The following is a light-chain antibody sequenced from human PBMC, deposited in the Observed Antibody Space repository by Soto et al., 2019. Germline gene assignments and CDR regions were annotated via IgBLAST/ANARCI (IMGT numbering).Light chain of an antibody. CDR2: GAS. V-gene: IGKV3-20*01. J-gene: IGKJ3*01. CDR1: QSVSRSY. CDR3: QQDGSSPFT. Sequence: EIVLTQSPGTLSLSPGERATLSCRASQSVSRSYLAWYQQKPGQAPRLLIYGASSRATGIPDRFSGSGSGTDFTLTISRLEPEDFAVYYCQQDGSSPFTFGPGTKVDIK.